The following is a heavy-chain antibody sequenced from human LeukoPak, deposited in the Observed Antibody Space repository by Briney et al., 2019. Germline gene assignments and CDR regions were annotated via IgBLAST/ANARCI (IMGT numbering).Heavy chain of an antibody. V-gene: IGHV3-7*01. D-gene: IGHD2-2*02. CDR2: IKEDGSEK. CDR3: ARMYCSSTNCYTDTFDI. J-gene: IGHJ3*02. Sequence: GGSLRLSCAASGFTFRSYWMSWVRQAPGKGLEWVANIKEDGSEKYYVDSVKGRFTISRDNAKTSLYLQMNSLRTEDTAVYYCARMYCSSTNCYTDTFDIWGQGTVVTVSS. CDR1: GFTFRSYW.